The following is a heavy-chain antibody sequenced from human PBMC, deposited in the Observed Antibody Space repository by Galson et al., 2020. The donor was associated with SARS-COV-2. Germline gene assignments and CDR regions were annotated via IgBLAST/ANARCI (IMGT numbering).Heavy chain of an antibody. CDR2: IHYGGST. J-gene: IGHJ3*02. CDR1: AGSISSYS. D-gene: IGHD1-26*01. V-gene: IGHV4-59*01. CDR3: ARGVVGTIDDAFDI. Sequence: SETLSLTCTVSAGSISSYSWSWIRQPPGKGLEWIGYIHYGGSTDYNPSLKSRVTVLQDTSKNQLSLKLSSVSAADTALYYCARGVVGTIDDAFDIWGHGTMVIVSS.